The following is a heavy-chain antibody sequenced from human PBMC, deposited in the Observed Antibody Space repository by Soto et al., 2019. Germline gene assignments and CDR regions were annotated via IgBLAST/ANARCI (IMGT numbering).Heavy chain of an antibody. J-gene: IGHJ4*02. D-gene: IGHD2-2*01. V-gene: IGHV1-69*13. CDR1: GGTCSSYA. CDR3: ARDLGSTSPDNY. CDR2: IIPIFGTA. Sequence: ASVKVSCKASGGTCSSYAISWVRQAPGQGLEWMGGIIPIFGTANYAQKFQGRVTITADESTSTAYMELSSLRSEDTAVYYCARDLGSTSPDNYWGQGTLVTVSS.